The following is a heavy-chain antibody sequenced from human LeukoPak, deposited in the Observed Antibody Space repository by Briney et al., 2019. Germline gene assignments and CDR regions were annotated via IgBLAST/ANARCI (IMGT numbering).Heavy chain of an antibody. J-gene: IGHJ4*02. CDR1: GGSFSGYY. Sequence: ASETLSLTCAVYGGSFSGYYWSWIRQPPGKGLEWIGEINHSGSTNYNPSLKSRVTISVDTSKNQFSLKLSSVTAADTAVYYCARDQGLRRFDYWGQGTLVTVSS. CDR3: ARDQGLRRFDY. CDR2: INHSGST. V-gene: IGHV4-34*01.